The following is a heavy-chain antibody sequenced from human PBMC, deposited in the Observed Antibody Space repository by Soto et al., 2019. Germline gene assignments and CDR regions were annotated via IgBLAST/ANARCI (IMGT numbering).Heavy chain of an antibody. CDR1: GGSITDYS. CDR2: IFSSGST. J-gene: IGHJ4*02. D-gene: IGHD5-12*01. CDR3: ARHRERSYSGSDWTAPDY. Sequence: ASETLSLTCTVSGGSITDYSWVWIRQPAGKGLEWIGRIFSSGSTNYNPSLKGRITMSLDTSKNQFSLKLSSVTAADRAVYYCARHRERSYSGSDWTAPDYWGQGTLVTVSS. V-gene: IGHV4-4*07.